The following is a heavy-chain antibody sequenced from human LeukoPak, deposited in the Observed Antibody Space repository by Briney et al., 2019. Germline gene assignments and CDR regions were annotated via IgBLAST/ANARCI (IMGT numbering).Heavy chain of an antibody. J-gene: IGHJ4*02. V-gene: IGHV3-23*01. D-gene: IGHD5-24*01. CDR3: AKRLRDGYNSPIDF. CDR2: ISDSGGVI. Sequence: GGSLRLSCAASGFTFRNYAMNWVRQAPGKGLEWVSGISDSGGVIDYADSVKGRFTISRDTSKNTLHLQMNSLRAEDTAVYYCAKRLRDGYNSPIDFWGQGTLVTVSS. CDR1: GFTFRNYA.